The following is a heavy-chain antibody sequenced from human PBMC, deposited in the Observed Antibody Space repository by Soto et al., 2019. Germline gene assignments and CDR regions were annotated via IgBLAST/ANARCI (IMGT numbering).Heavy chain of an antibody. CDR3: ATKNVPTPGNY. CDR1: RVSISSGNC. CDR2: ISHSGTT. V-gene: IGHV4-4*02. Sequence: QVQLQESGPGLVEPSGTLSLTCTVSRVSISSGNCWSWLRQPPEGGLEYIGEISHSGTTNYTPTFQSRLTISLDASKNPVSLKLTSVTAADTAVYYCATKNVPTPGNYWGQGTLVIVSS. J-gene: IGHJ4*02.